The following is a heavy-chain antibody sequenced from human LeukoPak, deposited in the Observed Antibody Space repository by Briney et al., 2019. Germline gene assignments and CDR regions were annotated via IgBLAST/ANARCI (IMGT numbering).Heavy chain of an antibody. D-gene: IGHD6-13*01. CDR2: IYTSGST. V-gene: IGHV4-61*02. CDR3: ARDLEAAAGTSYSYNWFDP. Sequence: PSETLSLTCTVSGGSISSGSYYWSWIRQPAGKGLEWIGRIYTSGSTNYNPSLKSRVTISVDTSKNQFSLKLSSVTAADTAVYYCARDLEAAAGTSYSYNWFDPWGQGTLVTVSS. CDR1: GGSISSGSYY. J-gene: IGHJ5*02.